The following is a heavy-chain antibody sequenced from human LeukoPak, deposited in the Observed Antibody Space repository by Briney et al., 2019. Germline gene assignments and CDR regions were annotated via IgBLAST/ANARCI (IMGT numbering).Heavy chain of an antibody. J-gene: IGHJ3*02. CDR1: GFTFSSYW. V-gene: IGHV4-34*01. CDR3: ARAQPARYCTSISCYAAFDI. Sequence: GSLRLSCAASGFTFSSYWMSWIRQPPGKGLEWIGEINHSGSTNYNPSLKSRVTISVDTSKNQFSLKLSSVTAADTAVYYCARAQPARYCTSISCYAAFDIWGQGTMVTVSS. CDR2: INHSGST. D-gene: IGHD2-2*01.